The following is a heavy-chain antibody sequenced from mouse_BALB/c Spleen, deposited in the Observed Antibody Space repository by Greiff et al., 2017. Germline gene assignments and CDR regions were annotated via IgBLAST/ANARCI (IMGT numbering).Heavy chain of an antibody. V-gene: IGHV5-6*01. CDR2: ISSGGSYT. CDR3: ARHVDDYDLFAY. D-gene: IGHD2-4*01. J-gene: IGHJ3*01. Sequence: EVMLVESGGDLVKPGGSLKLSCAASGFTFSSYGMSWVRQTPDKRLEWVATISSGGSYTYYPDSVKGRFTISRDNAKNTLYLQMSSLKSEDTAMYYCARHVDDYDLFAYWGQGTLVTVSA. CDR1: GFTFSSYG.